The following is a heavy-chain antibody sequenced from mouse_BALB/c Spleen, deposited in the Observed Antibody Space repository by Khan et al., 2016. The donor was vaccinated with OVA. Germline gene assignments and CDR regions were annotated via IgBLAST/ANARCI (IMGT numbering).Heavy chain of an antibody. D-gene: IGHD2-13*01. Sequence: EVELVESGGGLVKPGGSLKLSCAASGFTFSDYYMYWVRQTPEKRLEWVATISDGGSYTYYPDSLKGRFTISRDDAANNLYLQLSSLQPEDTAMYYCVRGFYGDPVAYWGQGTLVTVSA. CDR1: GFTFSDYY. CDR2: ISDGGSYT. V-gene: IGHV5-4*02. CDR3: VRGFYGDPVAY. J-gene: IGHJ3*01.